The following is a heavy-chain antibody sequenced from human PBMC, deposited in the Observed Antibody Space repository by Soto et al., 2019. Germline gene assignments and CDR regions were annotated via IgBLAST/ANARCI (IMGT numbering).Heavy chain of an antibody. V-gene: IGHV1-46*01. CDR1: GYTFTSYY. Sequence: QVQLVQSGAEVKKPGASVKVSCKASGYTFTSYYMHWVRQAPGQGLEWMGIINPRGGSTSYAQKCQGRVTMTRDTSTSTVYMELSRLRSEDTAVYYCARDQQTDTIFGVVIIGYDGMDVWGQGTTVTVSS. CDR2: INPRGGST. D-gene: IGHD3-3*01. J-gene: IGHJ6*02. CDR3: ARDQQTDTIFGVVIIGYDGMDV.